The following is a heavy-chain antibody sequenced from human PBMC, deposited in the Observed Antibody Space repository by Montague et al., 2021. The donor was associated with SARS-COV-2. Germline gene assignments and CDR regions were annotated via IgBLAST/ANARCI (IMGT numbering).Heavy chain of an antibody. V-gene: IGHV3-30*04. D-gene: IGHD1-26*01. CDR2: ISDDGSNK. CDR3: ARESGSFHDGGYFDY. Sequence: SLRLSCAASGFYFSYAMHWVRQAPGKGLEWVALISDDGSNKHYADSVKGRFTISRDNSKSTPYLQVNSLRAEDTAVYYCARESGSFHDGGYFDYWGQGSLVTVSS. CDR1: GFYFSYA. J-gene: IGHJ4*02.